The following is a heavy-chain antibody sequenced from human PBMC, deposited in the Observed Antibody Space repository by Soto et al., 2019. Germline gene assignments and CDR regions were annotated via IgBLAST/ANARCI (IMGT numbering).Heavy chain of an antibody. D-gene: IGHD5-12*01. Sequence: PSETLSLTCTVSGGSINGYYWSWIRQPPGRGLEWIGYVHYSGNTNYNPSLRSRVTMSVDTSKNQFSLKLTSVTAADTAVYYCARDLLLGGYEHWFDPWGQGTLVTVSS. J-gene: IGHJ5*02. CDR1: GGSINGYY. CDR2: VHYSGNT. V-gene: IGHV4-59*01. CDR3: ARDLLLGGYEHWFDP.